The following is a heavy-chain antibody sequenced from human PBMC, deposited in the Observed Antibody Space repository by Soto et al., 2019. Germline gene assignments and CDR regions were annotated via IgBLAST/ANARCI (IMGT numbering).Heavy chain of an antibody. J-gene: IGHJ6*03. CDR3: ARMVRGSNIDYYPYIDV. CDR1: GYSFTSHG. CDR2: ISANSGDT. V-gene: IGHV1-18*01. Sequence: QVQLVQSGAEVKKPGASVKVSCKASGYSFTSHGISWVRQAPGQGLEWMGWISANSGDTNYAQKLQGRVTVTTDTSTSTAYLKLRSLRSEDTAVYYCARMVRGSNIDYYPYIDVWGKGTTVTVSS. D-gene: IGHD3-10*01.